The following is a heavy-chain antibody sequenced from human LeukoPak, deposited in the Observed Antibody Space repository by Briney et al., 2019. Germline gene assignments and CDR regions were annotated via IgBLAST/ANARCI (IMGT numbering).Heavy chain of an antibody. CDR1: GLTFSSYW. CDR3: ARDYMVTFDY. Sequence: GGSLRLSCAASGLTFSSYWMTWVRQAPGKGLEWVANIEQDGSEKHYADTVKGRFTISRDNAKNSLYLQMNSLRAEDTAVYYCARDYMVTFDYWGQGTLVTVSS. J-gene: IGHJ4*02. D-gene: IGHD5-18*01. CDR2: IEQDGSEK. V-gene: IGHV3-7*05.